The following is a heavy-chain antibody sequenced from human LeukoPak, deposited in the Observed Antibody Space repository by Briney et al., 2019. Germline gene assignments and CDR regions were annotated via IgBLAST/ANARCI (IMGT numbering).Heavy chain of an antibody. V-gene: IGHV3-9*01. D-gene: IGHD2-21*02. Sequence: GGSLRLSCAASGFTFDDYAMHWVRQAPGKGLEWVSGISWNSGSIGYADSVKGRFTISRDNSKNTLYLQMSSLRAEDTALYYCAKDYWVVTASPRPQPFDYWGQGTLVTVSS. CDR1: GFTFDDYA. J-gene: IGHJ4*02. CDR2: ISWNSGSI. CDR3: AKDYWVVTASPRPQPFDY.